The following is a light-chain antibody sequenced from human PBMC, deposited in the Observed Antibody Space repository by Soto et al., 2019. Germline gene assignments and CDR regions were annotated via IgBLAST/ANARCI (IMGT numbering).Light chain of an antibody. J-gene: IGLJ2*01. CDR2: EVT. CDR1: SSDFSDYNY. Sequence: QSALTQPASVSGSPGQSINISCTGTSSDFSDYNYVSWYQKHPGKAPKLMIYEVTDRPSGVSNRFSGSKSGNTVSLTISGLQAEDGADYYRSVYTHSPSLVLGGGTKLTVL. V-gene: IGLV2-14*01. CDR3: SVYTHSPSLV.